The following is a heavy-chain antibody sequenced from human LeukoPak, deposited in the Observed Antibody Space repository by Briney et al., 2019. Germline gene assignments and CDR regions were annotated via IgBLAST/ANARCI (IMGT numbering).Heavy chain of an antibody. CDR1: GYIFTSYF. CDR2: INPSGGST. J-gene: IGHJ5*02. V-gene: IGHV1-46*01. Sequence: ASVRVSCKASGYIFTSYFMHWVRQAPGQGLEWMGLINPSGGSTRYAQKFQGRVTMTRDMSTSTVYMELSSLRSEDTAVYYCARALPHRRLMDTTMEQHWFDPWGQGTLVTVSS. D-gene: IGHD5-18*01. CDR3: ARALPHRRLMDTTMEQHWFDP.